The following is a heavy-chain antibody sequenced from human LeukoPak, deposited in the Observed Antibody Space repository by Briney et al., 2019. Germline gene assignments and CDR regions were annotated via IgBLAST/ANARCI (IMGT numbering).Heavy chain of an antibody. CDR2: ISYGGSNK. D-gene: IGHD5-18*01. J-gene: IGHJ3*02. CDR1: GFAFSTFA. Sequence: GRSLRLSCAASGFAFSTFAMHWVRQTPGKGLDWVSVISYGGSNKYYADSVKGRFPISRDNSKTTLYLQMNSLRPEDTAIYARVGYSLGHGDDAFDIWGQGTLVTVSS. V-gene: IGHV3-30*01. CDR3: VGYSLGHGDDAFDI.